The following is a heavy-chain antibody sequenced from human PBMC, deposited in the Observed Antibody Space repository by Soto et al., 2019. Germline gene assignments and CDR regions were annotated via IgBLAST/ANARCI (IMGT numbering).Heavy chain of an antibody. D-gene: IGHD5-12*01. CDR3: ARLYTGYEAFDY. J-gene: IGHJ4*02. Sequence: PSETLSLTCSVSGGSINSGDYYWSWIRLSPGKGLEWIEYIYNSWNTYYNPSLKSRSTVSIDTSKDQFFLDVGSEAAADTAVYYCARLYTGYEAFDYWGQGTLVTVSS. CDR1: GGSINSGDYY. CDR2: IYNSWNT. V-gene: IGHV4-30-4*01.